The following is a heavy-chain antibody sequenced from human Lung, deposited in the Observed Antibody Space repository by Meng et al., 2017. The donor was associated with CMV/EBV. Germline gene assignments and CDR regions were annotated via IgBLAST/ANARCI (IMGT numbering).Heavy chain of an antibody. CDR2: INPNSGGT. CDR1: GYIFSGYY. V-gene: IGHV1-2*02. D-gene: IGHD2-2*01. J-gene: IGHJ6*02. CDR3: ARGLGDYCSTTSCSYGVDV. Sequence: ASVXVSCKASGYIFSGYYIHWVRQAPGQGLEWMGWINPNSGGTNYAQKFQGRVTMTRDTSISTAYMDLRRLKSDDTAVYYCARGLGDYCSTTSCSYGVDVWGQGTTVTVSS.